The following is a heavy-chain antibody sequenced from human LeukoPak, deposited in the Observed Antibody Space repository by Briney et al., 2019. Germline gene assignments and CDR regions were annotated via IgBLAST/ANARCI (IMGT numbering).Heavy chain of an antibody. V-gene: IGHV3-23*01. Sequence: PGGSLRLSCAASGFTISSYGMTWVRQPPGKALEWVSAIRGSGGTTYYADAVKGRFTISRDNSKNTLHLQMNSLRAEDTAVYYCAKDYNSEFPNWFDSWGQGTLVTVSS. CDR3: AKDYNSEFPNWFDS. D-gene: IGHD2/OR15-2a*01. CDR2: IRGSGGTT. J-gene: IGHJ5*01. CDR1: GFTISSYG.